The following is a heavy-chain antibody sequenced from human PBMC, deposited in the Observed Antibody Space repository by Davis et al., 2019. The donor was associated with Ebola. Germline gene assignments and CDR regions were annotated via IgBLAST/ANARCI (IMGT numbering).Heavy chain of an antibody. V-gene: IGHV1-69*13. CDR2: IIPIFGTA. D-gene: IGHD4-17*01. J-gene: IGHJ5*02. CDR3: ARDTVTPDNWFDP. Sequence: SVKVSCKASGGTFSSYTISWVRQAPGQGLAWRGGIIPIFGTANYAQKFQGRVTITADESTSTAYMELSSLRSEDTAVYYCARDTVTPDNWFDPWGQGTLVTVSS. CDR1: GGTFSSYT.